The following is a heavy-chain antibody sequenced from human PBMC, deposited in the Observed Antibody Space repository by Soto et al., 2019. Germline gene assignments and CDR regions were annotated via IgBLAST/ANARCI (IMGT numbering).Heavy chain of an antibody. CDR1: GGTFSSYA. D-gene: IGHD3-22*01. CDR3: ARERAYYYDSIGYLYYFDY. CDR2: IISIFGTA. V-gene: IGHV1-69*01. Sequence: QVQLVQSGAEVKKPGSSVKVSCKASGGTFSSYAISWVRQAPGQRLEWMGGIISIFGTANYAQTFQGRVTITADESTSTAYMELSRLRSEDTAVYYCARERAYYYDSIGYLYYFDYWGQGTLVTVSS. J-gene: IGHJ4*02.